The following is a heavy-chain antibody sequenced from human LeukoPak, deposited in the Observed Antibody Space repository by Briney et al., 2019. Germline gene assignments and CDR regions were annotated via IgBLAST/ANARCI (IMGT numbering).Heavy chain of an antibody. Sequence: GGSLRLSCAASGFTFSGYVMSWVRQAPGKGLEWVSGISGSGDSTYYADFVKGRFTISRDNSKNALYLQMNSLRAEDTAVYYCAKDKRMDVWGLGTTVTVSS. CDR3: AKDKRMDV. V-gene: IGHV3-23*01. J-gene: IGHJ6*02. CDR2: ISGSGDST. CDR1: GFTFSGYV.